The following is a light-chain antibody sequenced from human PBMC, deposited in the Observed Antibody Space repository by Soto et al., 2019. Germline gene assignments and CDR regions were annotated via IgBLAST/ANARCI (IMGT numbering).Light chain of an antibody. CDR1: SSDGGGFNC. Sequence: QSVLTQPPSVSGSPGHSVTISCTGTSSDGGGFNCVSWYQQHPGKAPQLMIYDDTKRPSAVPNRFSGSKSGNTSSLTISGLQAEDEADYYCGSYAGTNTVVFGGGTKLTVL. CDR2: DDT. J-gene: IGLJ2*01. CDR3: GSYAGTNTVV. V-gene: IGLV2-11*01.